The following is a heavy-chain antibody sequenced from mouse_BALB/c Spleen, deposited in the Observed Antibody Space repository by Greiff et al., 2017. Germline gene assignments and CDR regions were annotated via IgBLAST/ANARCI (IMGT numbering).Heavy chain of an antibody. D-gene: IGHD2-14*01. V-gene: IGHV1S22*01. CDR3: TRYYRYDAMDD. J-gene: IGHJ4*01. Sequence: LQQPGSELVRPGASVKLSCKASGYTFTSYWMHWVKQRPGQGLEWIGNIYPGSGSTNYDEKFKSKATLTVDTSSSTAYMQLSSLTSEDSAVYYCTRYYRYDAMDDWGQGTSVTVSS. CDR2: IYPGSGST. CDR1: GYTFTSYW.